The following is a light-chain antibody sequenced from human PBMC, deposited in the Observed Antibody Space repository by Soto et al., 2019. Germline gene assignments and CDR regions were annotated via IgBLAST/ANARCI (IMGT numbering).Light chain of an antibody. J-gene: IGLJ3*02. V-gene: IGLV1-40*01. CDR1: SSNIGAGYD. CDR3: QSYDSSLSGVV. Sequence: QSVLTQPPSVSGAPGQRVTSSCTGSSSNIGAGYDVHWYPQLPGTAPKLLIYGNILIYGNSNRPSGVPDRFSGSKSGTSASLAITGLQAEDEADYYCQSYDSSLSGVVFGGGTKLTVL. CDR2: GNS.